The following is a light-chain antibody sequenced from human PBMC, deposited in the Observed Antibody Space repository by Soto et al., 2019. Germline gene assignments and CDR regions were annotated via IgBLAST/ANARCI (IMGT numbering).Light chain of an antibody. CDR3: QQSYTIPIT. Sequence: DIQMTQSPSSLSASVGDRVTISCRASQSISIYLNWYQQKPGKAPNLLLYAASSLQGGVPLRFSGSGSGTDFTLTISSLHPEEFETYFCQQSYTIPITFGQGTRLEIK. V-gene: IGKV1-39*01. CDR2: AAS. J-gene: IGKJ5*01. CDR1: QSISIY.